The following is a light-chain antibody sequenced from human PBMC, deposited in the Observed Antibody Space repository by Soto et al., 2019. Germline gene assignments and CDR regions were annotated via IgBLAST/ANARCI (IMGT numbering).Light chain of an antibody. V-gene: IGLV2-8*01. J-gene: IGLJ2*01. CDR3: SSYGGSSNPLV. CDR2: DVN. Sequence: QSVLTQPPSASGSPGQSVTISCTGTSSDVGGYNDVSWYQQHPGKAPKLMIYDVNRRTSGAPDRFSGSKSGDTASLTVSGLRPEDEANDYCSSYGGSSNPLVFGGGTKLTVL. CDR1: SSDVGGYND.